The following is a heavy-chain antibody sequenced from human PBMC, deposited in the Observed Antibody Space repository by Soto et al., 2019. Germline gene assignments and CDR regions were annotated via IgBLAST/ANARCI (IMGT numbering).Heavy chain of an antibody. V-gene: IGHV4-4*07. CDR1: GGSISNGY. Sequence: TETLSLTCTVSGGSISNGYWSWIRQPAGKGLEWIVRIYIYSSGSIKYKPSLKSRVTMSADTYKNKFSMRLRSVTAAETDVYYCASEVPGGNTGIXAQWGQLTRVT. J-gene: IGHJ4*02. CDR3: ASEVPGGNTGIXAQ. CDR2: IYSSGSI. D-gene: IGHD2-8*02.